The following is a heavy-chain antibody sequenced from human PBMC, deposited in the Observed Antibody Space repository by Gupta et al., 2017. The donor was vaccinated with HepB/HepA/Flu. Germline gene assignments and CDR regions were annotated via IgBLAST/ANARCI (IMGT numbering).Heavy chain of an antibody. D-gene: IGHD6-6*01. CDR1: GGSISRSSYY. CDR3: ARTAGAEYHYFAD. V-gene: IGHV4-39*01. CDR2: IYYRGST. Sequence: QLQLQESGPGLVKPSETLPLTCTVSGGSISRSSYYWGWIRQPPGRGLEWIGSIYYRGSTFYNPALKSRVTISVDTAKKQFSLKMRSVTAADTAVYYFARTAGAEYHYFADGGQGIMVTVFS. J-gene: IGHJ4*02.